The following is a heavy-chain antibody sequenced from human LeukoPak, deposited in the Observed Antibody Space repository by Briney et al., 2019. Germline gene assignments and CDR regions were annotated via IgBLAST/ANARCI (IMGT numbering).Heavy chain of an antibody. V-gene: IGHV1-46*01. CDR3: ARDVTMDCSSTSCYESYFDY. J-gene: IGHJ4*02. CDR1: GYTFTSYY. D-gene: IGHD2-2*01. Sequence: ASVKVSCKASGYTFTSYYMHWVRQAPGQGLEWMGIINPSGGSTSYAQKFQGRVTMTRDTSTSTVYMELSSLRSEDTAVYYCARDVTMDCSSTSCYESYFDYWGQGTLVTVSS. CDR2: INPSGGST.